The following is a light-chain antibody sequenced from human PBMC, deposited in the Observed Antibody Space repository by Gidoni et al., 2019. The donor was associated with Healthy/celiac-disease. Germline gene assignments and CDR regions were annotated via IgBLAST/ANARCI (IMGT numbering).Light chain of an antibody. V-gene: IGKV3-11*01. CDR3: QQRSNWPRALT. J-gene: IGKJ4*01. Sequence: ELVLTQSPATLSLSPGVRATLSCRASQRVSSYLAWYQQKPGQAPRLLIYDAANRATGIPARFSGSGSGTDFSLTISSLEPEEFAVYYCQQRSNWPRALTFXGXTKVEIK. CDR1: QRVSSY. CDR2: DAA.